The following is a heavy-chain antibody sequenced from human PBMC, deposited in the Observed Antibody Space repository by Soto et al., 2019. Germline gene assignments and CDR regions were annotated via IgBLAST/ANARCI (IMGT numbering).Heavy chain of an antibody. J-gene: IGHJ4*02. CDR2: IYYSGST. D-gene: IGHD5-12*01. CDR1: GGSISSGGYY. CDR3: ARVWNSGYDMAYFDY. V-gene: IGHV4-31*11. Sequence: TLSLTCAVSGGSISSGGYYWSWIRQHPGKGLEWIGYIYYSGSTYYNPSLKSRVTISVDTSKNQFSLKLSSVTAADTAVYYCARVWNSGYDMAYFDYWGQGTLVTVSS.